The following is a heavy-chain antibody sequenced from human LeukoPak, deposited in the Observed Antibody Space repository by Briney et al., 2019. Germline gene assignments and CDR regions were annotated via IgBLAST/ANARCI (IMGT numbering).Heavy chain of an antibody. CDR1: GFTFSSYW. CDR3: ARDWRYCTNGVCSVWDY. J-gene: IGHJ4*02. CDR2: IKQDGSEK. Sequence: GGSLRLSCAASGFTFSSYWMSCVRQAPGKGLEWVANIKQDGSEKYYVDSVKGRFTISRDNAKNSLYLQMNSLRAEDTAVYYCARDWRYCTNGVCSVWDYWGQGTLVTVSS. D-gene: IGHD2-8*01. V-gene: IGHV3-7*01.